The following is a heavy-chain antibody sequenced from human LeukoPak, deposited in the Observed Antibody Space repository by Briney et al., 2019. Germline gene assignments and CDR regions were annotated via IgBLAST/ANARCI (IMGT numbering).Heavy chain of an antibody. CDR3: ARGGSGWRRDAFDI. J-gene: IGHJ3*02. V-gene: IGHV4-59*01. CDR2: IYYSGST. D-gene: IGHD6-19*01. Sequence: PSETLSLTCIVCGGSISSYYWSWIRQPPGKGLEWIGYIYYSGSTNYNPSLKSRVTISVDTSRNQFSLKLSSVTAADTAVYYCARGGSGWRRDAFDIWGQGTMVTVSS. CDR1: GGSISSYY.